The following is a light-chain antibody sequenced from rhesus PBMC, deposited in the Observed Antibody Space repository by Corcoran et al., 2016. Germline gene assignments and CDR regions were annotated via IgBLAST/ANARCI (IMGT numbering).Light chain of an antibody. CDR1: QGISSW. Sequence: DIQMTQSPSSLSASVGAKVTITCRASQGISSWLAWYQQKPGKAPKLLLYKASRWQSGVPSRFSGSGSVTDFTLSISSLQPEDFATYYWLQYSSSPYSFGQGTKVEIK. V-gene: IGKV1-22*01. J-gene: IGKJ2*01. CDR3: LQYSSSPYS. CDR2: KAS.